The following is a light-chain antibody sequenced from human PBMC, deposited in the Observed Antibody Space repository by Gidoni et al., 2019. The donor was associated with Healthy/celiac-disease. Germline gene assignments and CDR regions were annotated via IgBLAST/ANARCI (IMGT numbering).Light chain of an antibody. CDR1: QSISSY. Sequence: DIQMTQSPSSRSASVGDRVTITCRASQSISSYLNWYQQKPGNAPKLLIYAASSLQSGVPSRFSGSGSGTDFTLTISSLQPEDFATYYCQQSYRTPYTFGQGTKLEIK. J-gene: IGKJ2*01. V-gene: IGKV1-39*01. CDR2: AAS. CDR3: QQSYRTPYT.